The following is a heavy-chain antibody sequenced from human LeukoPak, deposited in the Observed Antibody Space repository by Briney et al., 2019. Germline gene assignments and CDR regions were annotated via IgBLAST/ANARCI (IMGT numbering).Heavy chain of an antibody. CDR2: IYTSGST. CDR3: ARAGDEDDFDY. V-gene: IGHV4-61*02. CDR1: GGSISSGSYY. Sequence: PSETLSLTCTVSGGSISSGSYYWSWIRQPAGKGLEWIGRIYTSGSTNYNPSLKSRVTISVDTSKNQFSLKLSSVTAADTAVYYCARAGDEDDFDYWGRGTLVTVSS. J-gene: IGHJ2*01. D-gene: IGHD3-9*01.